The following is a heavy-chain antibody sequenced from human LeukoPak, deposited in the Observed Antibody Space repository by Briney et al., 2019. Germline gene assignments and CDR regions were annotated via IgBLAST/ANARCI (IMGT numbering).Heavy chain of an antibody. Sequence: PGGSLRLSCAASGFTFSRYAMSWVRQAPGKGLEWVSAISGSGGSTYYADSVKGRFTISRDNSKNTLYLQMNSLRAEDTAVYYCAKDPEMATIMGDWFDPWGQGTLVTVSS. J-gene: IGHJ5*02. V-gene: IGHV3-23*01. CDR2: ISGSGGST. D-gene: IGHD5-24*01. CDR1: GFTFSRYA. CDR3: AKDPEMATIMGDWFDP.